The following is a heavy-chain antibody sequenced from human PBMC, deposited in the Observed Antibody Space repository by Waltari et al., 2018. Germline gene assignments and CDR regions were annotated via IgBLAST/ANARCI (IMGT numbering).Heavy chain of an antibody. CDR1: GGSISSGSFY. J-gene: IGHJ4*02. CDR2: IYTSGST. V-gene: IGHV4-61*09. Sequence: QVQLHESGPGLVKPSQTLSLTCTVSGGSISSGSFYWNWIRQPAGKGLEWIGFIYTSGSTNDNPSLKSRVTISADTSKNQFSLKLTSVTAADTAVYYCAREGGFSYRSEHWGQGALVTVAS. CDR3: AREGGFSYRSEH. D-gene: IGHD3-10*01.